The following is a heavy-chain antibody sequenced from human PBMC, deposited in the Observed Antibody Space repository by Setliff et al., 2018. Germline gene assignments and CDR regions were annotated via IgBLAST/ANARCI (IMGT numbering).Heavy chain of an antibody. CDR2: IFYDGSEK. D-gene: IGHD1-26*01. CDR1: GFTFGGSA. CDR3: AGDPPRSDWRLDS. J-gene: IGHJ4*02. V-gene: IGHV3-33*01. Sequence: GGSLRLSCASSGFTFGGSAMHWVRQAPGKGLAWVGYIFYDGSEKYYADSVKGRFTISRDNSKNTVYLEMNNLRADDTAVYYCAGDPPRSDWRLDSWGQGTLVTVSS.